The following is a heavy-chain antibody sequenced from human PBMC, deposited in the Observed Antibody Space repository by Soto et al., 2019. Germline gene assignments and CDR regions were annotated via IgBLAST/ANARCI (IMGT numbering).Heavy chain of an antibody. Sequence: EVQLVESGGGLVQPGRSLRLSCAASGFTFDDYAMHWVRQAPGKGLEWVSGISWNSGSIGYADSVKGRFTISRDNAKNSLYLQMNSLRAEDTALYYCAMNLLEYCSGGSCYGIDVWGQGTTVTVSS. J-gene: IGHJ6*02. CDR3: AMNLLEYCSGGSCYGIDV. V-gene: IGHV3-9*01. D-gene: IGHD2-15*01. CDR2: ISWNSGSI. CDR1: GFTFDDYA.